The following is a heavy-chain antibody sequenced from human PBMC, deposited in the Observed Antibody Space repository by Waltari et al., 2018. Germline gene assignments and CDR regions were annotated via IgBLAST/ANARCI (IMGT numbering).Heavy chain of an antibody. D-gene: IGHD1-26*01. CDR1: GFTFYTCA. J-gene: IGHJ3*01. V-gene: IGHV3-23*01. Sequence: EGQLLESGGGSVQPGGSLRLYCAASGFTFYTCAMTLVRQAPGKGLVWVLTISDCGGSTYYTDSVKGRFSISRDDSHDTVYLLMNSLRAEDTAVYYCVKGGVSYFAFHAWGQGTMVSVSS. CDR3: VKGGVSYFAFHA. CDR2: ISDCGGST.